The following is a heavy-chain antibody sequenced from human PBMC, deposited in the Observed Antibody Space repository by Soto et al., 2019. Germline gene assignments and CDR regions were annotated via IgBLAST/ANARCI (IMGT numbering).Heavy chain of an antibody. CDR1: GYTFTSYG. CDR3: ARDRKARIVVAPDAFDI. D-gene: IGHD3-22*01. Sequence: GASVKVSCKASGYTFTSYGISWVRQAPGQGLEWMGWISAYNGNTNYAQKLQGRVTMTTDTSTSTAYMELRSLRSDDTAVYYCARDRKARIVVAPDAFDIWAQGTMVTVSS. J-gene: IGHJ3*02. V-gene: IGHV1-18*01. CDR2: ISAYNGNT.